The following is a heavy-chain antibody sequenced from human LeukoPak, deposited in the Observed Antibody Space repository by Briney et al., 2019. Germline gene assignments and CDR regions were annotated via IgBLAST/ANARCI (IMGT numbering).Heavy chain of an antibody. J-gene: IGHJ3*02. D-gene: IGHD1-14*01. CDR1: GDSVNSGAYY. CDR2: IYTSGST. Sequence: PSETLSLTCTVSGDSVNSGAYYWSWLRQPAGKEPEWIGRIYTSGSTNYNPSLKSRVTMSVDTSKNHFSLKLNSVTAADTAVYYCARGGAGGAFDIWGQGTMVTVSS. V-gene: IGHV4-61*10. CDR3: ARGGAGGAFDI.